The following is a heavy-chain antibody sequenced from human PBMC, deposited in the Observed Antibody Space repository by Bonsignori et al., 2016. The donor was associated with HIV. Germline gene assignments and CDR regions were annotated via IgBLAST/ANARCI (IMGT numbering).Heavy chain of an antibody. V-gene: IGHV3-7*04. CDR2: IKQDESEK. CDR3: ARGQGWLDP. Sequence: EMQVVESGGGLVQPGGSLRLSCVASGFSTSDFWMTWVRQAPGKGLEWVANIKQDESEKHYVDSVKGRFTISRDNAKNSVYLQMNSLGPDDTAVYYCARGQGWLDPWGQGTLVTV. CDR1: GFSTSDFW. J-gene: IGHJ5*02.